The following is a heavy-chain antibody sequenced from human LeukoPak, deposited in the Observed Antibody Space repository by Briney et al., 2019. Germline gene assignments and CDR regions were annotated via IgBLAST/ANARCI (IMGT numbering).Heavy chain of an antibody. CDR1: GYTFTGYY. Sequence: ASVKVSCKASGYTFTGYYIHWVRQAPGQGLEWMGWINPNSGGTNYAQKFQGRVTMTRDTSISTAYMELSRLRSDDTAVYYCARIAAVAGTEVFDYWGQGTLVTVSS. D-gene: IGHD6-19*01. J-gene: IGHJ4*02. CDR3: ARIAAVAGTEVFDY. CDR2: INPNSGGT. V-gene: IGHV1-2*02.